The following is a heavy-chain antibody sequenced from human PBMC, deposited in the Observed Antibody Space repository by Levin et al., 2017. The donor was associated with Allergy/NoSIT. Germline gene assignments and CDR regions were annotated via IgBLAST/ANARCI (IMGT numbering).Heavy chain of an antibody. CDR3: VRDADTSGHFSWFDS. V-gene: IGHV3-33*01. CDR1: GFTFSDYG. CDR2: LWNDGSKT. Sequence: QTGGSLRLSCVASGFTFSDYGVNWVRQAPGKGLEWVALLWNDGSKTCYPDSVKGRFTISRDNSKNTLYLQMNSLRVEETTRYYCVRDADTSGHFSWFDSWGQGTLVTVSS. D-gene: IGHD3-22*01. J-gene: IGHJ5*01.